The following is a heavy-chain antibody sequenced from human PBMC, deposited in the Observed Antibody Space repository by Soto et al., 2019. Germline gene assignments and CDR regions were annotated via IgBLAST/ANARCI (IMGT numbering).Heavy chain of an antibody. V-gene: IGHV1-18*01. J-gene: IGHJ2*01. CDR3: ARGRYFATTHRQWWYFDF. CDR2: ISPANGDK. CDR1: GYTFITSG. Sequence: QVELVQSGPEVKRPGASVKVSCKASGYTFITSGINWVRQTPGQGLEWMGWISPANGDKKYAQKFKGRVTLTSETSMDTVYMELTNLRSDDTAVYFCARGRYFATTHRQWWYFDFWGRGTLVTVSS. D-gene: IGHD1-1*01.